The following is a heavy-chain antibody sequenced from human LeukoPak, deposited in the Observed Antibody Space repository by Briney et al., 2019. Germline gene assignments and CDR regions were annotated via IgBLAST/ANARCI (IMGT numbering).Heavy chain of an antibody. CDR1: GFTVSSNE. CDR2: IYSGGST. D-gene: IGHD3-16*02. J-gene: IGHJ4*02. Sequence: VGSLRLSCAASGFTVSSNEMSWGRQAPGKGLEWVSVIYSGGSTYYADSVKGRFTISRDNSKNTLYLQMNSLRAEDTAVYYCARVWGSYRFTFDYWGQGTLVTVSS. CDR3: ARVWGSYRFTFDY. V-gene: IGHV3-53*01.